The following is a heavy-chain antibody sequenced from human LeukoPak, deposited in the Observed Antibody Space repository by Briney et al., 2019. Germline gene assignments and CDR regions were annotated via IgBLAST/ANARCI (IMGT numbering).Heavy chain of an antibody. CDR1: GYSISTSYY. D-gene: IGHD4-17*01. J-gene: IGHJ4*02. Sequence: SETLSLTCTVSGYSISTSYYWGWIRQPPGKGREWIGSIYHSGNTYYNPSLKSRVTISVDTSKNQFSLKLNSVTAADTAVYYCARAGYGDSDFDYWGQGTLVTVSS. V-gene: IGHV4-38-2*02. CDR3: ARAGYGDSDFDY. CDR2: IYHSGNT.